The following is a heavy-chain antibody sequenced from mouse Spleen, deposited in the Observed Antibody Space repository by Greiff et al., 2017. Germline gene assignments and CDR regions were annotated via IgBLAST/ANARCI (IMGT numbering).Heavy chain of an antibody. CDR1: GYTFTNYW. J-gene: IGHJ3*01. D-gene: IGHD1-1*01. V-gene: IGHV1-63*02. Sequence: VKLMESGAELVRPGTSVKISCKASGYTFTNYWLGWVKQRPGHGLEWIGDIYPGGGYTNYNEKFKGKATLTADTSSSTAYMQLSSLTSEDSAVYFCARPYGSSYDWFAYWGQGTLVTVSA. CDR2: IYPGGGYT. CDR3: ARPYGSSYDWFAY.